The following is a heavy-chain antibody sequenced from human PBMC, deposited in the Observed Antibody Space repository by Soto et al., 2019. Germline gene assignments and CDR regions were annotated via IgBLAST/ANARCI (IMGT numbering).Heavy chain of an antibody. J-gene: IGHJ6*02. V-gene: IGHV3-74*03. CDR3: AREGSLGLDV. CDR2: INGDGASL. D-gene: IGHD3-10*01. Sequence: EVRLEEAGGGFVQPGGSLRVSCSGSRFIFSSFWMHWVRQGPGKGLEWVSRINGDGASLAYADSVKGRFSISRDNVKNTLHLQMNSLGADDTAVYFCAREGSLGLDVWGRGTTVTVSS. CDR1: RFIFSSFW.